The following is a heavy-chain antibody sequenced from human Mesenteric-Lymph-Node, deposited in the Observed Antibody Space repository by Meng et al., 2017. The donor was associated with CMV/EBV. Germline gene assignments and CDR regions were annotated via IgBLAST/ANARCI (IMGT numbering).Heavy chain of an antibody. V-gene: IGHV3-7*01. CDR3: ARGRYNTGP. CDR1: GFIFRDFW. J-gene: IGHJ5*02. Sequence: GESLKISCAASGFIFRDFWMSWVRQAPGKGLEWVAEINKDGSGEYYVGSVRGRFTISRDDAKDSVFLQMDSLRAEDTAVYYCARGRYNTGPWGQGTLVTVSS. CDR2: INKDGSGE. D-gene: IGHD1-14*01.